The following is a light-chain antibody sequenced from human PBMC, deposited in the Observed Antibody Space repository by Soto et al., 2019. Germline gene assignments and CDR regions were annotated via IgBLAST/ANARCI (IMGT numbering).Light chain of an antibody. CDR1: QSVSSSF. J-gene: IGKJ1*01. V-gene: IGKV3-20*01. CDR2: SAS. Sequence: EIVLTQSPGTLSLSPGERATLSCRASQSVSSSFLGWYQQKPGQAPRLLIYSASSRATGIPDRFSGSGSGTDFTLTISRLEPEDFAVYYCQQYGSSPWTFGQGTKVEIK. CDR3: QQYGSSPWT.